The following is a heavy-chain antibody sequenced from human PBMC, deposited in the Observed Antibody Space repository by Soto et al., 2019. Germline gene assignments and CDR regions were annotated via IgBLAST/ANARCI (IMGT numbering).Heavy chain of an antibody. CDR1: GDSVSSNSAA. CDR3: ARDGYYYDSSGYLYPFDI. J-gene: IGHJ3*02. D-gene: IGHD3-22*01. V-gene: IGHV6-1*01. Sequence: TLSLTCAISGDSVSSNSAAWNWIRQSPSRGLEWLGRTYYRSKWYNDYAVSVKSRITINPDTSKNQFSLQLNSVTPEDTAVYYCARDGYYYDSSGYLYPFDIWGQGTMVTVSS. CDR2: TYYRSKWYN.